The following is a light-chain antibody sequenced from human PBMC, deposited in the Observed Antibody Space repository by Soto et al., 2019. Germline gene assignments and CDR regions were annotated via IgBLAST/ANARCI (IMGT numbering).Light chain of an antibody. CDR3: QQYGT. V-gene: IGKV3-20*01. CDR1: QHIRTD. Sequence: EIVMTQSAFTLSLSPGEKATLSCRASQHIRTDLAWYQQRPGQAPKVLIYRASIRATGIPDRFTGSGSGTDFTLTISRLEPEDFAVYYCQQYGTFGQGTKVDNK. CDR2: RAS. J-gene: IGKJ1*01.